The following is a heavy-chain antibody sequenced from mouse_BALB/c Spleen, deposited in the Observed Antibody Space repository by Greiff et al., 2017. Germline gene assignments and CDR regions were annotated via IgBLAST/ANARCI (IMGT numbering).Heavy chain of an antibody. CDR2: IDPSDSYT. V-gene: IGHV1-69*02. CDR3: ASGVTGRDYYAMDY. D-gene: IGHD4-1*01. Sequence: QVQLQQPGAELVKPGASVKLSCKASGYTFTSYWMHWVKQRPGQGLEWIGEIDPSDSYTNYNQKFKGKATLTVDKSSSTAYMQLSSLTSEDSAVYYCASGVTGRDYYAMDYWGQGTSVTVSS. J-gene: IGHJ4*01. CDR1: GYTFTSYW.